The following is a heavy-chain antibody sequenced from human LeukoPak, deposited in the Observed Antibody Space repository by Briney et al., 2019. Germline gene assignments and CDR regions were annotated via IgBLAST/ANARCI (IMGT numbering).Heavy chain of an antibody. CDR2: ISSSSSTI. Sequence: GGSLRLSCAASGFTFSSYSMNWVGQAPGKGLEWVSYISSSSSTIYYADSVKGRFTISRDNAKNSLYLQMNSLRAEDTAVYYCARDTARYYYDSSGYFDYWGQGTLVTVSS. D-gene: IGHD3-22*01. CDR1: GFTFSSYS. V-gene: IGHV3-48*01. CDR3: ARDTARYYYDSSGYFDY. J-gene: IGHJ4*02.